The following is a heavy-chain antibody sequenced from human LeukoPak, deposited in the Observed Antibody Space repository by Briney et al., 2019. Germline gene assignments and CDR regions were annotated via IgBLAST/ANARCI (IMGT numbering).Heavy chain of an antibody. CDR3: AREAAGYHYYYGMDV. Sequence: GGSLRLSCAASGYTVSSNYMSWVRQAPGKGLEWVSLIYTGGSTSYADSVKGRFTISRDNSKNTLYLQMNSLRAEDTAVYYCAREAAGYHYYYGMDVWGQGTTVTVSS. J-gene: IGHJ6*02. V-gene: IGHV3-53*01. D-gene: IGHD6-13*01. CDR1: GYTVSSNY. CDR2: IYTGGST.